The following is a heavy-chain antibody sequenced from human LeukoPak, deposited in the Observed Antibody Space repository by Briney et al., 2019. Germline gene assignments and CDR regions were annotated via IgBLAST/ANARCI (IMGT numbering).Heavy chain of an antibody. CDR1: GGSISTY. CDR2: IYHSGST. V-gene: IGHV4-38-2*02. CDR3: ARGGYGSGSYYYYYYMDV. Sequence: SETLSLTCTVSGGSISTYWSWIRQPPGKGLEWIGSIYHSGSTYYNPSLKSRVTISVDTSKNQFSLKLSSVTAADTAVYYCARGGYGSGSYYYYYYMDVWGKGTTVTVSS. D-gene: IGHD3-10*01. J-gene: IGHJ6*03.